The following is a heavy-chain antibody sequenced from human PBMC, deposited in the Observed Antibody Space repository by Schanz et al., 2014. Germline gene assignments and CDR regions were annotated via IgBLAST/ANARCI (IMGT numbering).Heavy chain of an antibody. CDR1: GGSISSFY. CDR2: IYTNGST. V-gene: IGHV4-4*07. CDR3: ARGGYCSRTSCYFKGGWFDP. D-gene: IGHD2-2*01. Sequence: QVQLQESGPGLVKPSETLSLTCTVSGGSISSFYWSWIRQPAGKGLEWIGRIYTNGSTKYNPSLKGGVTMSVDTSKNQFSLKLSSVPAADTAVYYCARGGYCSRTSCYFKGGWFDPWGQGTLVTVSS. J-gene: IGHJ5*02.